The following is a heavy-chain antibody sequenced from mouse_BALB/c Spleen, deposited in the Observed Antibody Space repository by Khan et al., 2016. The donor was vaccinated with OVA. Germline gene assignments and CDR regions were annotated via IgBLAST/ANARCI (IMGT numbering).Heavy chain of an antibody. CDR2: IFPGTGTT. Sequence: QVQLQQPEAELVKPGASVKLSCKTSGYTFTNYWIQWIKQRPGQGLEWIGEIFPGTGTTYYNENFEGKATLTIDTSSTTAYMQLSSLTSEDSAVYFCARGYFGNYEFAYWGQGTLVTVSA. CDR1: GYTFTNYW. D-gene: IGHD2-1*01. V-gene: IGHV1S132*01. CDR3: ARGYFGNYEFAY. J-gene: IGHJ3*01.